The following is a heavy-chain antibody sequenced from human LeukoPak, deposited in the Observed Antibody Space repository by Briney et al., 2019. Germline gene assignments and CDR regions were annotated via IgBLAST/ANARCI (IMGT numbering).Heavy chain of an antibody. Sequence: SETLSLTCTVSGGSISSYYWSWIRQPPGKGLEWIGYIYYSGSTNYNPSLKSRVTISVDTSKNQFSLKLSSVTAADTAVYYCARGMGYSYAYDWFDLWGRGTLVTVSS. J-gene: IGHJ5*02. CDR2: IYYSGST. CDR1: GGSISSYY. CDR3: ARGMGYSYAYDWFDL. V-gene: IGHV4-59*12. D-gene: IGHD5-18*01.